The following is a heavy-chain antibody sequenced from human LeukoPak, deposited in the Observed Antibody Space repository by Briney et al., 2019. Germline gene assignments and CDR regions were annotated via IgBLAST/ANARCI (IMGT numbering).Heavy chain of an antibody. V-gene: IGHV3-23*01. CDR3: ATAGIAVAGTSGYFDY. J-gene: IGHJ4*02. CDR2: LSGSGGST. CDR1: GITFSRYG. D-gene: IGHD6-19*01. Sequence: PGGSLRLSCGASGITFSRYGMHWVRQAPGKGLEWVSALSGSGGSTYYADSVKGRFTISRDNSKNTLYLQMNSLRAEDTAVYYCATAGIAVAGTSGYFDYWGQGTLVTVSS.